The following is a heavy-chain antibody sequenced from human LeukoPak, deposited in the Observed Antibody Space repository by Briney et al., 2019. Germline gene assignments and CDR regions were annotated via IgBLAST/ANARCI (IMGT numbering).Heavy chain of an antibody. J-gene: IGHJ4*02. Sequence: SETLSLTCTVSGYSISSGYYWGWIRQPPGKGLEWIGSIYHSGSTYYNPSLKSRVTISVDTSKNQFSLKLSSVTAADTAVYYCARGFSSGYSLWGQGTLVTVSS. CDR3: ARGFSSGYSL. D-gene: IGHD3-22*01. CDR2: IYHSGST. V-gene: IGHV4-38-2*02. CDR1: GYSISSGYY.